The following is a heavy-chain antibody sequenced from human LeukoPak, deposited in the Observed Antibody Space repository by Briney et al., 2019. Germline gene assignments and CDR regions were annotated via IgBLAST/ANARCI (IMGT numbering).Heavy chain of an antibody. Sequence: ETLSLTCAVYGGSFSGYYWSWVRQAPGKGLEWVANIKQDGSEKYYVDSVKGRFTISRDNAKNSLYLQMNSLRAEDTAVYYCARPQAYCSSTSCYTSNYYYGMDVWGQGTTVTVSS. CDR2: IKQDGSEK. CDR3: ARPQAYCSSTSCYTSNYYYGMDV. CDR1: GGSFSGYY. V-gene: IGHV3-7*01. D-gene: IGHD2-2*02. J-gene: IGHJ6*02.